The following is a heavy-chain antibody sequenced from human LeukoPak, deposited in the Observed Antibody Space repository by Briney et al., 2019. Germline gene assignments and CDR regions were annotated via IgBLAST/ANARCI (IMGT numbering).Heavy chain of an antibody. D-gene: IGHD2-15*01. Sequence: SETLSLTCTVSGGSISSGGYYWSWIRQHPGKGLEWIGYIYYSGSTYYNPSLKSRVTISVDTSKNEFSLKLTSVTAADTAVYYCATRYCSGGDCYSWFDPWGQGTLVTVSS. CDR3: ATRYCSGGDCYSWFDP. CDR2: IYYSGST. CDR1: GGSISSGGYY. V-gene: IGHV4-31*03. J-gene: IGHJ5*02.